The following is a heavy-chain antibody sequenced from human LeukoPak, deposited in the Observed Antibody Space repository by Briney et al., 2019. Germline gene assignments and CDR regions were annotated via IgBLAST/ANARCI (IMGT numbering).Heavy chain of an antibody. Sequence: PSETLSLTCAVYGGSFSGYYWSWIRQPPGKGLEWIGEINHSGSTNYNPSLKSRVTISVDTSKNQFSLKLSSVTAADTAVYYCAGVATTYNWNDSDDAFDIWGQGTMVTVSS. V-gene: IGHV4-34*01. CDR1: GGSFSGYY. CDR3: AGVATTYNWNDSDDAFDI. CDR2: INHSGST. J-gene: IGHJ3*02. D-gene: IGHD1-20*01.